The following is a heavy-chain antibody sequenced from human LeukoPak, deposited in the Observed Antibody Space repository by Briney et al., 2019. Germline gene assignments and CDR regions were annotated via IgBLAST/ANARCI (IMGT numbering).Heavy chain of an antibody. V-gene: IGHV3-23*01. Sequence: GGSLRLSCAASGFTFSSYAMRWVRQAPGKGLEWVSAISDSGTGTYYADSVKGRFTISRDNSKNTLYLQMNSLRAEDTAVYYCAKSRDYTEYVYWFDPWGQGTLVTVSS. CDR2: ISDSGTGT. D-gene: IGHD3-16*01. J-gene: IGHJ5*02. CDR1: GFTFSSYA. CDR3: AKSRDYTEYVYWFDP.